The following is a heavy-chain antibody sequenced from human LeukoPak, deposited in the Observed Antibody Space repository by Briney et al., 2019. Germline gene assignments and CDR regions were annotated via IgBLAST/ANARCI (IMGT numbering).Heavy chain of an antibody. Sequence: GGSLRLSCAASGFTFSSYELIWVRQAPGGGLGWVSYINPSGARIYYADSVKGRFTISRDNAKNSLYLQMNSLRAEDTGVYYCSREGSDGYNFDYWGQGTLVTVSS. CDR2: INPSGARI. CDR3: SREGSDGYNFDY. D-gene: IGHD5-24*01. CDR1: GFTFSSYE. V-gene: IGHV3-48*03. J-gene: IGHJ4*02.